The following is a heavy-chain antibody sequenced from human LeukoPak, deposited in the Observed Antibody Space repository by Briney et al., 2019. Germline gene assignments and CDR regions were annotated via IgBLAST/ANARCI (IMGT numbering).Heavy chain of an antibody. D-gene: IGHD6-19*01. Sequence: SETLSLTCTVSGGSISSYYWSWIRQPAGKGLEWIGRIYTSGSTYYNPSLKSRVTISVDTSETQFSLNLSSVTAADTAVYYCASLRVAGTRYFDYWGQGTLVTVSS. CDR2: IYTSGST. V-gene: IGHV4-4*07. CDR1: GGSISSYY. CDR3: ASLRVAGTRYFDY. J-gene: IGHJ4*02.